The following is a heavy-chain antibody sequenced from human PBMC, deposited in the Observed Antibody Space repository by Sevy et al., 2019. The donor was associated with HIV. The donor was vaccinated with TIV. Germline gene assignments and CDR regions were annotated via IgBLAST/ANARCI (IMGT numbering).Heavy chain of an antibody. CDR3: AKDNCYDSSGYHPRGVGYFQH. CDR2: ISYDGSNK. Sequence: GGSLRLSCAASGFTFSSYGMHWVRQAPGKGLEWVAVISYDGSNKYYANSVKGRFTISRDNSKNTLYLQMNSLRAEDTAVYYCAKDNCYDSSGYHPRGVGYFQHWGQGTLVTVSS. D-gene: IGHD3-22*01. J-gene: IGHJ1*01. V-gene: IGHV3-30*18. CDR1: GFTFSSYG.